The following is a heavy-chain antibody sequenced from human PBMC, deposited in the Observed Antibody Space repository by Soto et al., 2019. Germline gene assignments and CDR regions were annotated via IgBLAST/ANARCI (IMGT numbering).Heavy chain of an antibody. J-gene: IGHJ5*02. D-gene: IGHD4-17*01. Sequence: QVQLQESGPGLVKPSETLSLTCTVSGGSISSYYWSWIRQPPGKGLEWIGYIYYSGSTNYNPSLKSRVTIPVDTPKNQFSLKLSSVTAADTAVYYCARLAYGDDGPWGQGTLVTVSS. CDR3: ARLAYGDDGP. CDR2: IYYSGST. CDR1: GGSISSYY. V-gene: IGHV4-59*08.